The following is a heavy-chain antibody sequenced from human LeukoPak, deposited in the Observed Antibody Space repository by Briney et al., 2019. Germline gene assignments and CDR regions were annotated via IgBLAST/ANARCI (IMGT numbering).Heavy chain of an antibody. Sequence: PGGSLRLSCTASGFTFNNYAMSWVRQAPGKGLEWVSAISGSGGDTYYADSVRGRFTISRDNSKNTLYLQMHSLRAEDTAVYYCAKEIVVTTAYFDYWGQGTLVTVSS. V-gene: IGHV3-23*01. D-gene: IGHD2-15*01. J-gene: IGHJ4*02. CDR3: AKEIVVTTAYFDY. CDR2: ISGSGGDT. CDR1: GFTFNNYA.